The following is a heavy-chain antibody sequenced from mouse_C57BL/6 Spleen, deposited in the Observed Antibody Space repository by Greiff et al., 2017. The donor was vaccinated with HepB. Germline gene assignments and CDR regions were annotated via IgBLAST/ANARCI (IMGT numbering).Heavy chain of an antibody. J-gene: IGHJ1*03. V-gene: IGHV1-53*01. CDR2: INPSNGGT. CDR3: ARSMGPYYYYGSGGYFDV. D-gene: IGHD1-1*01. CDR1: GYTFTSYW. Sequence: VQLQQPGTELVKPGASVKLSCKASGYTFTSYWMHWVKQRPGQGLEWIGNINPSNGGTNYNEKFKSKATLTVDKSSSTAYMQLSSLTSEDSAVYYCARSMGPYYYYGSGGYFDVWGTGTTVTVSS.